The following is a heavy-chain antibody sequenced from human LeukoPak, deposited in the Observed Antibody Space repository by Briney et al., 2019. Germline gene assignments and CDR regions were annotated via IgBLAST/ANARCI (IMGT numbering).Heavy chain of an antibody. J-gene: IGHJ4*02. D-gene: IGHD3-16*02. Sequence: ASVKVSCKASGYTFTDYYIHWVRQAPGQRLEWRGWIYPKSGGTNFAQKFQGRVTMTRDTSISTAYMELSRLRSGDTAVYYCARDPSFPDVDLDYWGQGTLVTVSS. CDR1: GYTFTDYY. CDR3: ARDPSFPDVDLDY. V-gene: IGHV1-2*02. CDR2: IYPKSGGT.